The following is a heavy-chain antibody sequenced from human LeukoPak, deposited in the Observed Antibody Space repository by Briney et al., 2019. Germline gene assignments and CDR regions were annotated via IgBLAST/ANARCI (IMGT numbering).Heavy chain of an antibody. Sequence: GASVKVSCKASGYTLTSYGISWVRQAPGQGLEWMGWISAYNGNTNYAQKLQGRVTMTTDTSTSTAYMELRSLRSDDTAVYYCARSAVLRYFDWLPTGHWFDPWGQGTLVTVSS. D-gene: IGHD3-9*01. CDR3: ARSAVLRYFDWLPTGHWFDP. CDR2: ISAYNGNT. J-gene: IGHJ5*02. CDR1: GYTLTSYG. V-gene: IGHV1-18*01.